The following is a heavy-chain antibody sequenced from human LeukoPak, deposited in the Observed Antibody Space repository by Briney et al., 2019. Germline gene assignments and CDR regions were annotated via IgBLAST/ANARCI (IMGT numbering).Heavy chain of an antibody. Sequence: GGSLRLSCAASGFTSTNTWMTWVRQAPGKGLEWFGRIKSSSDGGTTDYAAPVKGRFTISRDDSKNTLYLQMNSLKTEDTAVYYCTRATVAYYYDSSGYYFDYWGQGTLVTVSS. CDR1: GFTSTNTW. D-gene: IGHD3-22*01. CDR2: IKSSSDGGTT. J-gene: IGHJ4*02. CDR3: TRATVAYYYDSSGYYFDY. V-gene: IGHV3-15*01.